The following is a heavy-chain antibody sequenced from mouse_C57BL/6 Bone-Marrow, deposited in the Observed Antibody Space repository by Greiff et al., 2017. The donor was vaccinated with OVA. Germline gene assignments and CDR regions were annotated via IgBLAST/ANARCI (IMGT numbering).Heavy chain of an antibody. V-gene: IGHV1-5*01. J-gene: IGHJ4*01. CDR2: IYPGNSDT. Sequence: VQLQQSGPVLARPGASVKMSCKTSGYTFTSYWMHWVKQRPGQGLEWIGAIYPGNSDTSYNQKFKGKAKLTAVTSASTAYMELSSLTNEDSAVYYCTNGALYRGAMDYWGQGTSVTVSS. CDR1: GYTFTSYW. D-gene: IGHD1-3*01. CDR3: TNGALYRGAMDY.